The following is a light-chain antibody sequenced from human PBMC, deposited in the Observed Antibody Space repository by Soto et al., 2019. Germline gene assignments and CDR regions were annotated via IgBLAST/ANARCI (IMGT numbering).Light chain of an antibody. J-gene: IGKJ2*01. CDR3: QQYYNWPYT. CDR2: GAS. V-gene: IGKV3-15*01. Sequence: EIVMTQSPATLSVSPGERATLSCRASQSVSSNLAWYQQKPGQAPRLLIYGASTRSTDIPARFSGSGSGTEFTLTISSLQSEDFAVYHCQQYYNWPYTFGQGTKLEIK. CDR1: QSVSSN.